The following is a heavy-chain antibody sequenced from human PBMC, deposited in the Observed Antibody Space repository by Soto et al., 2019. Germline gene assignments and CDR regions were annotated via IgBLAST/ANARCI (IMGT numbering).Heavy chain of an antibody. V-gene: IGHV4-34*01. D-gene: IGHD6-13*01. Sequence: SETLSLTCAVYGGSFSGYYWSWIRQPPGKGLEWIGEINHSGSTNYNPSLKSRVTISVDTSKNQFSLKLSSVTAADTAVYYCARGKVYSSSWAPNYYYYYMDVWGKGTTVTVSS. CDR2: INHSGST. CDR1: GGSFSGYY. J-gene: IGHJ6*03. CDR3: ARGKVYSSSWAPNYYYYYMDV.